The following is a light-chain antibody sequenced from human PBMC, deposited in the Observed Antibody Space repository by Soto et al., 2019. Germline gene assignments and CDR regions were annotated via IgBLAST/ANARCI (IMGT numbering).Light chain of an antibody. V-gene: IGKV1-39*01. CDR3: QQSYSTKWT. CDR2: AAS. CDR1: HNMTTW. Sequence: DIQRTQAPSSRSASVVGGVTITCLASHNMTTWLNWYQQRPGKAPKLLIYAASSLHSGVPSRFSGSGSETDFTLTISSLQPEDFATYSCQQSYSTKWTVGHGPKVDIK. J-gene: IGKJ1*01.